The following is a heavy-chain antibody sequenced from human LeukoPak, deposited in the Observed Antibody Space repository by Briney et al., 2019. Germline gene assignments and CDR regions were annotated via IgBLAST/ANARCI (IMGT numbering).Heavy chain of an antibody. V-gene: IGHV4-59*01. CDR1: GGSISSYY. J-gene: IGHJ4*02. Sequence: YPSETLSLTCTVSGGSISSYYWSWIRQPPGKGLEWIGYIYYSGSTNYNPSLKSRVTISVDTSKNQFSLKLSSVTAADTAVYYCARVPIFGVVIPLWGQGTLVTVSS. D-gene: IGHD3-3*01. CDR3: ARVPIFGVVIPL. CDR2: IYYSGST.